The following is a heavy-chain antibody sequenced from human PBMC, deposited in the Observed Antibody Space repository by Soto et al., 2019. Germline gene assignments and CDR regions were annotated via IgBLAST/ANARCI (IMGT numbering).Heavy chain of an antibody. CDR2: INPYDGNR. V-gene: IGHV1-18*01. Sequence: ASVKVSCKASGYSFSFYGINWVRQAPGQGLEWMGWINPYDGNRNYAQKFEDRVTMTTDTSTNTAHMELRSLRSDDTAVYYCAREYYYGSGTCYRGQGILVTVPP. CDR3: AREYYYGSGTCY. J-gene: IGHJ4*02. D-gene: IGHD3-10*01. CDR1: GYSFSFYG.